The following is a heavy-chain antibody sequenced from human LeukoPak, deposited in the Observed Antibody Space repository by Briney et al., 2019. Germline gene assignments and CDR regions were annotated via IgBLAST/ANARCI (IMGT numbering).Heavy chain of an antibody. D-gene: IGHD6-6*01. V-gene: IGHV3-13*01. CDR3: ARGSGIRARPPDY. CDR2: ISSGGDT. Sequence: GGSLRLSCAASGFTFSSYDMHWVRQVTGKGLEWVSAISSGGDTYYLDSVKGRFTISRENAKNSLYLQTNSLRAGDTAVYYCARGSGIRARPPDYWGQGTLVTVSS. CDR1: GFTFSSYD. J-gene: IGHJ4*02.